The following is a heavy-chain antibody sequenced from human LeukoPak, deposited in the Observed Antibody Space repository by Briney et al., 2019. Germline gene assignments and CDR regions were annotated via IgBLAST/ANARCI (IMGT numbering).Heavy chain of an antibody. J-gene: IGHJ4*02. CDR3: ARDGDIVGATTDFDY. Sequence: GGSLRLSCAASGFTFSSYWMSWVRQAPGKGREWVANIKQDGSEKYYVDSVKGRFTISRDNAKNSLYLQMNSLRAEDTAVYYCARDGDIVGATTDFDYWGQGTLVTVSS. CDR2: IKQDGSEK. CDR1: GFTFSSYW. D-gene: IGHD1-26*01. V-gene: IGHV3-7*01.